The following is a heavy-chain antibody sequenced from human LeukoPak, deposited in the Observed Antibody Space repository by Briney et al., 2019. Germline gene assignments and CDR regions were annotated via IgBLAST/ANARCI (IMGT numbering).Heavy chain of an antibody. D-gene: IGHD1-26*01. CDR2: ISSSGSTI. CDR3: ARSDSGSHYYYYYGMDV. J-gene: IGHJ6*02. V-gene: IGHV3-48*03. Sequence: GGSLRLSCAASGFTFSSYEMNWVRQAPGKGLEWVSYISSSGSTIYYADSVKGRFTISRDNAKNSLYLQMNSLRAEDTAVYYCARSDSGSHYYYYYGMDVWGQGTTVTVSS. CDR1: GFTFSSYE.